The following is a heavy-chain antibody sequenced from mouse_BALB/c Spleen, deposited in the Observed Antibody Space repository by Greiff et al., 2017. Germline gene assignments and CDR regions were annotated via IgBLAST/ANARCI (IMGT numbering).Heavy chain of an antibody. CDR3: ARVMGNYDYGWFAY. Sequence: DVMLVESGGGLVKPGGSLKLSCAASGFTFSSYAMSWVRQTPEKRLEWVASISSGGSTYYPDSVKGRFTISRDNARNILYLQMSSLRSEDTAMYYCARVMGNYDYGWFAYWGQGTLVTVSA. V-gene: IGHV5-6-5*01. J-gene: IGHJ3*01. D-gene: IGHD2-4*01. CDR2: ISSGGST. CDR1: GFTFSSYA.